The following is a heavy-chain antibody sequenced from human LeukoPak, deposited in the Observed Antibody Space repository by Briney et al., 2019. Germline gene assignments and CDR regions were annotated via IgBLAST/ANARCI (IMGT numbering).Heavy chain of an antibody. D-gene: IGHD3-10*01. CDR3: AKQYYGSGSSPLWY. Sequence: PGGTLRLSCAASGFTFSSYGMHWVRQAPGKGLEWVAFIRYDGSNKYYADSVKGRFTISRDNSKNTLYLQMNSLRAEGTAVYYCAKQYYGSGSSPLWYWGQGTLVTVSS. V-gene: IGHV3-30*02. CDR1: GFTFSSYG. CDR2: IRYDGSNK. J-gene: IGHJ4*02.